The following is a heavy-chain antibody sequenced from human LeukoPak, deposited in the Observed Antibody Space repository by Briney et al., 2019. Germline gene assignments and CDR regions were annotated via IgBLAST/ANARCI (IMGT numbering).Heavy chain of an antibody. CDR1: GYSFTSYW. Sequence: GESLKISCKGSGYSFTSYWIGWVRQMPGKGLEWMGIIYPGDSDTRYSPSFQGQVTISADKSISTAYLQWSSLKASDTAMYYCARQVPPGIAVAGASHPYYYYGMDVWGQGTTVTVSS. CDR3: ARQVPPGIAVAGASHPYYYYGMDV. CDR2: IYPGDSDT. J-gene: IGHJ6*02. D-gene: IGHD6-19*01. V-gene: IGHV5-51*01.